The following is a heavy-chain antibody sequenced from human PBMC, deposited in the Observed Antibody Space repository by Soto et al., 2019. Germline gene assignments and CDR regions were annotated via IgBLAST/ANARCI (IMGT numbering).Heavy chain of an antibody. CDR1: GYTFTSYA. V-gene: IGHV1-3*01. J-gene: IGHJ6*02. CDR2: INAGNGNT. Sequence: VKVSCKASGYTFTSYAMHWVRQAPGQRLEWMGWINAGNGNTKYSQKFQGRVTITRDTSASTAYMELSSLRSEDTAVYYCARGRRITIFGVAVYYYYGMDVWGQGTTVTVSS. D-gene: IGHD3-3*01. CDR3: ARGRRITIFGVAVYYYYGMDV.